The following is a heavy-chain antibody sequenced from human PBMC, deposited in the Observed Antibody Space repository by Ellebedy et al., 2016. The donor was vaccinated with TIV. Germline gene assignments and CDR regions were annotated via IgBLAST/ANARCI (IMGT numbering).Heavy chain of an antibody. J-gene: IGHJ4*02. Sequence: PGGSLRLSCAAPGFTFSTSTMYWVRQAPGKGLEWVSSITATSSYIYYTDSVKGRFTISRDNAKNSLYLRMNLLRAEDTAVYYCARQELVPGWGRGTLVTVSS. CDR3: ARQELVPG. D-gene: IGHD3-10*01. CDR2: ITATSSYI. CDR1: GFTFSTST. V-gene: IGHV3-21*01.